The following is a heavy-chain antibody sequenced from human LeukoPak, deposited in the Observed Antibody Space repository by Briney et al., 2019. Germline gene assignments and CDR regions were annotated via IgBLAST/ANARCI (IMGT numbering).Heavy chain of an antibody. J-gene: IGHJ5*02. CDR2: IWYDGSDR. D-gene: IGHD2/OR15-2a*01. Sequence: PGGSLRLSCAASGFTFSNYGMHWVRQAPGKGLEWVAVIWYDGSDRYYADSVKDRFTISRDNSKNMVYLQMDSLRAEDTAVYYCTFFDAWGQGTLVTVSS. CDR1: GFTFSNYG. CDR3: TFFDA. V-gene: IGHV3-33*01.